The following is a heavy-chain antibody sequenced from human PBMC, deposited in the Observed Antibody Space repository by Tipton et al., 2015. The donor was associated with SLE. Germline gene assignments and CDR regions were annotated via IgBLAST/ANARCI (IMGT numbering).Heavy chain of an antibody. CDR1: GYSISSGYY. V-gene: IGHV4-38-2*02. CDR3: ARQGSVDTMIEDPFDY. CDR2: IYHSGST. J-gene: IGHJ4*02. D-gene: IGHD3-22*01. Sequence: TLSLTCTVSGYSISSGYYWGWIRQPPGKGLEWIGSIYHSGSTYYNPSLKSRVTISVDTSKNQFSLKLSSVTAADTAVYYCARQGSVDTMIEDPFDYWGQGTLVTVSS.